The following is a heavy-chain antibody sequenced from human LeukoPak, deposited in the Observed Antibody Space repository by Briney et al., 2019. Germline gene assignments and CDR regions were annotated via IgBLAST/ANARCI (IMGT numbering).Heavy chain of an antibody. CDR1: GFTFSSYG. D-gene: IGHD3-22*01. CDR3: AKDRAYYYDSSGGIGFDY. CDR2: IRYDGSNK. Sequence: GGSLRLPCAASGFTFSSYGMHWVRQAPGKGLEWVAFIRYDGSNKYYADSVKGRFTISRDNSKNTLYLQMNSLRAEDTAVYYCAKDRAYYYDSSGGIGFDYWGQGTLVTVSS. V-gene: IGHV3-30*02. J-gene: IGHJ4*02.